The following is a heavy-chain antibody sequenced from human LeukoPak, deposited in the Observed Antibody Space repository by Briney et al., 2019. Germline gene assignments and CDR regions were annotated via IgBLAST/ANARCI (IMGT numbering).Heavy chain of an antibody. V-gene: IGHV1-46*01. CDR2: INPSGGST. D-gene: IGHD3-10*01. Sequence: GASVKVSCKASGYTFTSYYMHWVRQAPGQGLEWMGIINPSGGSTSYAQKFQGRVTMTRDTSTSTVYMELSSLRPEDTAVYYCARPAGGSGSYYYFDYWGQGTLVTVSS. CDR3: ARPAGGSGSYYYFDY. J-gene: IGHJ4*02. CDR1: GYTFTSYY.